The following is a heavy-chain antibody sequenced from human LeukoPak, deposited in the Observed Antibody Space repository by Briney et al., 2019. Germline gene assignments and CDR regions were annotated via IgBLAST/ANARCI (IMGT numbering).Heavy chain of an antibody. CDR2: IYTSGST. CDR3: ARAILGDYYYYYYYMDV. D-gene: IGHD4-17*01. V-gene: IGHV4-61*02. CDR1: GGSISSGSYY. Sequence: PSETLSLTCTVSGGSISSGSYYWSWIRQPAGKGLEWIGRIYTSGSTNYNPSLKSRVTISVDTSKNQFSLKLSSVTAADTAVYYCARAILGDYYYYYYYMDVWGKGTTVTVSS. J-gene: IGHJ6*03.